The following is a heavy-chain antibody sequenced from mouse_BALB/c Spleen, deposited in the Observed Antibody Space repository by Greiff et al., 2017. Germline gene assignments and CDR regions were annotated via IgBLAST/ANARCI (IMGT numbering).Heavy chain of an antibody. CDR3: ARGGTITTGAMDY. V-gene: IGHV5-17*02. CDR2: ISSGSSTI. D-gene: IGHD2-4*01. J-gene: IGHJ4*01. Sequence: EVKLMESGGGLVQPGGSRKLSCAASGFTFSSFGMHWVRQAPEKGLEWVAYISSGSSTIYYADTVKGRFTISRDNPKNTLFLQMTSLRSEDTAMYYCARGGTITTGAMDYWGQGTSVTVSS. CDR1: GFTFSSFG.